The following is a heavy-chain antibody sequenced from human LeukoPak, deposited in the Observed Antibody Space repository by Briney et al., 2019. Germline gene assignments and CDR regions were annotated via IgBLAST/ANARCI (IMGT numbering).Heavy chain of an antibody. CDR2: IYLSDSDT. CDR1: GYSFTSYW. CDR3: ARQGDSPHYYYYMDV. Sequence: GEYLKISCKGFGYSFTSYWIGWVGRMPGKGLEWLGSIYLSDSDTRYSPSFQGQVTISAARSMTNAYLHLSSLKASDAAVACCARQGDSPHYYYYMDVWGKGTTVVASS. V-gene: IGHV5-51*01. D-gene: IGHD3-16*01. J-gene: IGHJ6*03.